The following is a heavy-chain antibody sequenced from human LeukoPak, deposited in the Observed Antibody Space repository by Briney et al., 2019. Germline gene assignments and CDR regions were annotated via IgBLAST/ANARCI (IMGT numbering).Heavy chain of an antibody. V-gene: IGHV4-39*01. Sequence: SETLSLTCTVSGGSISSSGYYWGWIRQPPGKGLEWIGSIYYSGSTYYNPSLKSRVTISVDTSKNQFSLKLSPVTAADTAVYYCTRRAYYDSSGYYPTLDYWGQGTLVTVSS. J-gene: IGHJ4*02. CDR2: IYYSGST. CDR3: TRRAYYDSSGYYPTLDY. CDR1: GGSISSSGYY. D-gene: IGHD3-22*01.